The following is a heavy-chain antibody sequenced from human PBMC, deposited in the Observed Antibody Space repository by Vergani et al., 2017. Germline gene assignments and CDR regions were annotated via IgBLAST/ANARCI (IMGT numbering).Heavy chain of an antibody. CDR2: IYWNDDK. J-gene: IGHJ4*02. CDR3: ARSYYDFWSGSVDY. V-gene: IGHV2-5*01. Sequence: QITLKESGPTLVKHTQTLTLTCTFSGFSLSTSGVGVGWIRQPPGKALEWLALIYWNDDKRYSPSLKTRLTITKDTSKNQVVLTMTNMDPVDTATYYCARSYYDFWSGSVDYWGQGTLVTVSS. D-gene: IGHD3-3*01. CDR1: GFSLSTSGVG.